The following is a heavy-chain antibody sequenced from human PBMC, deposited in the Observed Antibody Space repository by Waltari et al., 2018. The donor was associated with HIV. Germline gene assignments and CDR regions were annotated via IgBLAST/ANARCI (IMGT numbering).Heavy chain of an antibody. CDR2: MNSDGSST. CDR1: GFTFSSYW. CDR3: ASLYNYVWGSPPPFDY. V-gene: IGHV3-74*01. J-gene: IGHJ4*02. D-gene: IGHD3-16*01. Sequence: EVQLVESGGGLVQPGGYLRLSCAASGFTFSSYWMHWVRQAPGKGLVWVSRMNSDGSSTNYADSVKGRFTISRDNAKNTVYLQMNSLRAEDTALYYCASLYNYVWGSPPPFDYWGQGTLVTVSS.